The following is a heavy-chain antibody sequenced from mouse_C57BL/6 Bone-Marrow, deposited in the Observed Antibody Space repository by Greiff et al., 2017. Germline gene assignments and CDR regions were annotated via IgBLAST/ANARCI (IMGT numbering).Heavy chain of an antibody. D-gene: IGHD4-1*01. Sequence: VQLQQPGAELVMPGASVKLSCKASGYTFTSYWMHWVKQRPGQGLEWIGEIDPSDSYTNYNQKFKGKSTLTVDKSSSTAYMQLSSLTSEDSAVYYCAREGSWVLFDYWGQGTTLTVSS. V-gene: IGHV1-69*01. CDR2: IDPSDSYT. CDR3: AREGSWVLFDY. CDR1: GYTFTSYW. J-gene: IGHJ2*01.